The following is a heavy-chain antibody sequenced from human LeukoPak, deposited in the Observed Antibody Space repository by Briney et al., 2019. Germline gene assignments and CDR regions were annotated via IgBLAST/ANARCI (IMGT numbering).Heavy chain of an antibody. CDR1: GYTFTSYG. V-gene: IGHV1-18*01. Sequence: ASVKVSCKASGYTFTSYGISWVSQAPGQGLEWMGWVSAYNGNTNYAQKLQGRATMTTDTSTSTAYMELRSLRSDDTAVYYCARDPPLHYYDSSGYPWGQGTLVTVSS. J-gene: IGHJ5*02. CDR2: VSAYNGNT. D-gene: IGHD3-22*01. CDR3: ARDPPLHYYDSSGYP.